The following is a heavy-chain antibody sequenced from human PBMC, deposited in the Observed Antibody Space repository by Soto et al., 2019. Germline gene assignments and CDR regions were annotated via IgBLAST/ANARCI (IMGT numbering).Heavy chain of an antibody. CDR1: GDTFTAYT. V-gene: IGHV1-3*01. Sequence: EASVKVSCKASGDTFTAYTIHWVRQSPGQRLEWMGWINAVNGYTKYSQKFQGRVTITTDTSASTAYMELSSLRSEDTAVYYCAGDRVSGNYVDSWGQGTLVTVSS. J-gene: IGHJ4*02. CDR3: AGDRVSGNYVDS. CDR2: INAVNGYT. D-gene: IGHD1-26*01.